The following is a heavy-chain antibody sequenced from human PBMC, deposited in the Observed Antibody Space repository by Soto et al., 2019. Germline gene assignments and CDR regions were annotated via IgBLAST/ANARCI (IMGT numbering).Heavy chain of an antibody. Sequence: PSQTLSLTCAISGDSVSINSGAWNWIRQSPSRGLEWLGRTYYRSKWYNDYAVSVKSRITINPDTSKNQFSLQLNSVTPEDTAVYYCARDGKVGVAARLVHGMDVWGQGTTVTVSS. CDR2: TYYRSKWYN. J-gene: IGHJ6*02. V-gene: IGHV6-1*01. CDR3: ARDGKVGVAARLVHGMDV. CDR1: GDSVSINSGA. D-gene: IGHD6-6*01.